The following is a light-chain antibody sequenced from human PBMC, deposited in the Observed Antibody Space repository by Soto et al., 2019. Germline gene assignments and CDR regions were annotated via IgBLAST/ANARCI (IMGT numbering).Light chain of an antibody. CDR3: CSYAGSYNYV. Sequence: LTQPRSVSGSPGQSVTISCTGTSSDVGGYNYVSWYQQHPGKAPKLMIYDVSKRPSGVPDRFSGSKSGNTASLTISGLQAEDEADYYCCSYAGSYNYVFGTGTKVTVL. CDR2: DVS. V-gene: IGLV2-11*01. CDR1: SSDVGGYNY. J-gene: IGLJ1*01.